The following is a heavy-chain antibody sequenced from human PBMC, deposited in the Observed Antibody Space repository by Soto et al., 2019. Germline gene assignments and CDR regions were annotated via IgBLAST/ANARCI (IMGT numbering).Heavy chain of an antibody. Sequence: ASVKVSCKASGGTFSSYAISWVRQAPGQGLEWMGGIIPIFGTANYAQKFQGRVTITADESTSTAYMELSSLRSEDTAVYYCARHARGQGILLPWGQGTLVTVSS. D-gene: IGHD6-13*01. CDR1: GGTFSSYA. J-gene: IGHJ5*02. CDR2: IIPIFGTA. CDR3: ARHARGQGILLP. V-gene: IGHV1-69*13.